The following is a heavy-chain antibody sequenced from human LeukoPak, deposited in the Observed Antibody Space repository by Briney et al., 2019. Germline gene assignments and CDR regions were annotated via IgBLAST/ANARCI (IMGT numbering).Heavy chain of an antibody. Sequence: GGSLRLSCAASGFTFSSYSMNWVRQAPGKGLEWVSYISSSSSTIYYADSVKGRFTISRDNAKNSLYLQMNSLRAEDTAVYYCASGFTGTFTDYWGQGTLVTVSS. CDR3: ASGFTGTFTDY. J-gene: IGHJ4*02. CDR2: ISSSSSTI. CDR1: GFTFSSYS. D-gene: IGHD1-1*01. V-gene: IGHV3-48*04.